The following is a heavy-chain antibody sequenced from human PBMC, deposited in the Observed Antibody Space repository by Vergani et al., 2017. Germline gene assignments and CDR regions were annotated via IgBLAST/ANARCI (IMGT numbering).Heavy chain of an antibody. CDR2: IKQDGSEK. V-gene: IGHV3-7*01. D-gene: IGHD3-9*01. CDR3: ARDSLYYDILTGYFPNWFDP. Sequence: EVQLVESGGGLVQPGRSLRLSCAASGVTFDDYAMHWVRQAPGKGLEWVANIKQDGSEKYYVGSVKGRCTISRDNAKNSLYLQMNSLRAEDTAVYYCARDSLYYDILTGYFPNWFDPWGQGTLVTVSS. CDR1: GVTFDDYA. J-gene: IGHJ5*02.